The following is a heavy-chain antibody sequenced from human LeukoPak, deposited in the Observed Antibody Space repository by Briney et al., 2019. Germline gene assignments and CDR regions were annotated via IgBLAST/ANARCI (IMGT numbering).Heavy chain of an antibody. V-gene: IGHV3-23*01. J-gene: IGHJ4*02. CDR1: GFTFSSYA. CDR2: FSGSGGST. Sequence: GGSLRLSCAASGFTFSSYAMSWVRQAPGKGLEWVSAFSGSGGSTYYADSVKGRFTISRDNSKNTLYLQMNSLRAEDTAVYYCARTKDTGYSSSWYKSWGQGTLVTVSS. CDR3: ARTKDTGYSSSWYKS. D-gene: IGHD6-13*01.